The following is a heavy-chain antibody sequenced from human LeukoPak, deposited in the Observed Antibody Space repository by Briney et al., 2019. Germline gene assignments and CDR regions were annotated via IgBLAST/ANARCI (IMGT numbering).Heavy chain of an antibody. D-gene: IGHD3-22*01. Sequence: GGSLRLSCAASGFTFSSYAMYWVRQAPGKGLEWVAVISYDGSNKYFPDSVKGRFTISRDNSKNTLYLQMNSLTAEDTAVYYCARMDYYDRGYFDYWGQGTLVTVSS. CDR3: ARMDYYDRGYFDY. V-gene: IGHV3-30-3*01. J-gene: IGHJ4*02. CDR2: ISYDGSNK. CDR1: GFTFSSYA.